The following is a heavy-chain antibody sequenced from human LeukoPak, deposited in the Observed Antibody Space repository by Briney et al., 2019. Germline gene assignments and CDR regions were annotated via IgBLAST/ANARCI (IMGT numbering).Heavy chain of an antibody. CDR2: IYYSGNT. J-gene: IGHJ2*01. Sequence: SETLPLTCTVSGGSISTYYWSWIRQPPGKGLEWIGYIYYSGNTNYNPSLKSRVTISVDTSKNQFSLKLSSVTAADTAVYYCARVGSGNFDLWGRGTLVTVSS. CDR1: GGSISTYY. CDR3: ARVGSGNFDL. V-gene: IGHV4-59*01. D-gene: IGHD3-10*01.